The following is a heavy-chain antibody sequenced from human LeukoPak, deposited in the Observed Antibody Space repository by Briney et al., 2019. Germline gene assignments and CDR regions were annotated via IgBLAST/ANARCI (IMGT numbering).Heavy chain of an antibody. D-gene: IGHD3-22*01. CDR2: IYSGGST. CDR3: AKDLPDYYDSSGYYYD. J-gene: IGHJ4*02. V-gene: IGHV3-53*01. CDR1: GFTVSSNY. Sequence: GGSLRLSCAASGFTVSSNYMSWVRQAPGKGLEWVSVIYSGGSTYYADSVKGRFTISRDNSKNTLYLQMNSLRAEDTAVYYCAKDLPDYYDSSGYYYDWGQGTLVTVSS.